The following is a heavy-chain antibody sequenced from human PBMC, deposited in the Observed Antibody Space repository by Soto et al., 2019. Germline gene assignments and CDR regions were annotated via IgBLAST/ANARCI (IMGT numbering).Heavy chain of an antibody. CDR2: IYHGGNS. V-gene: IGHV4-30-2*01. CDR3: ARAMVRGPFNWFDP. D-gene: IGHD3-10*01. J-gene: IGHJ5*02. Sequence: SETLSLTCAVSVGSINSGGYSWSWIRQPPGKGLEWIGYIYHGGNSYYNPSLKSRVIISVDRSKNQFSLKLNSVTAADTAVYYCARAMVRGPFNWFDPWGLGTLVTVSS. CDR1: VGSINSGGYS.